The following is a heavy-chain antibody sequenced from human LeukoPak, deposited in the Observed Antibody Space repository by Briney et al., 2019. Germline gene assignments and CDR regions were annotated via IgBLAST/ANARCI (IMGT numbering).Heavy chain of an antibody. CDR3: ASFVVVVAAFDY. CDR1: GGSIGSGGYS. J-gene: IGHJ4*02. Sequence: SQTLSLTCAVSGGSIGSGGYSWSWIRQPPGKGLEWIGYIYHSGSTYYNPSLKSRVTISVDRSKNQFSLKLSSVTAADTAVYYCASFVVVVAAFDYWGQGTLVTVSS. D-gene: IGHD2-15*01. CDR2: IYHSGST. V-gene: IGHV4-30-2*01.